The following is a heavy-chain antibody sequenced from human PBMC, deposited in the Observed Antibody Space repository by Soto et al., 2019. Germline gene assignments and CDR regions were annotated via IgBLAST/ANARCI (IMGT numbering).Heavy chain of an antibody. J-gene: IGHJ3*01. V-gene: IGHV3-23*01. CDR2: ISGRRDSA. D-gene: IGHD3-3*01. CDR1: GFTFRDYA. CDR3: AKDSGLPAFGAVIHAFDV. Sequence: PGGSLRLSCAASGFTFRDYAMSWVRQAPGKGLEWVATISGRRDSAFYADSVEGRFTISRGSSNNILYLQMNSLRAEDTAVYYCAKDSGLPAFGAVIHAFDVWGQGTKVTLSS.